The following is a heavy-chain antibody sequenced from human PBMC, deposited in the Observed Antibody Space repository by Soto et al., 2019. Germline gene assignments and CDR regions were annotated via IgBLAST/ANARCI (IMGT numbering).Heavy chain of an antibody. CDR2: ITPNSGDT. Sequence: AASVKVSCKTSGYIFTGYFIHWVRQTPGQGLQWMGRITPNSGDTQYGQTFQGRVTLTRDTSTNTAYMELSGLRSDDTALYYCVRWGYGPNSLEFWGQGTPVTVSS. CDR1: GYIFTGYF. J-gene: IGHJ4*03. D-gene: IGHD4-17*01. V-gene: IGHV1-2*06. CDR3: VRWGYGPNSLEF.